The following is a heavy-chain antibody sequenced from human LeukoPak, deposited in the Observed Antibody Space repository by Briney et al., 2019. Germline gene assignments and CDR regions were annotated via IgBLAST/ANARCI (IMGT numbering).Heavy chain of an antibody. Sequence: ASVKVSCKSSGYTFTGYYLHWVRQAPGQGLEWMGWINPNSGGTNFAPKFQGRVTMTRDTSINTAYVELSRLRSDDTAVYYCARDRGYYLLWAFDIWGQGTMVTVSS. D-gene: IGHD3-22*01. V-gene: IGHV1-2*02. CDR3: ARDRGYYLLWAFDI. CDR1: GYTFTGYY. J-gene: IGHJ3*02. CDR2: INPNSGGT.